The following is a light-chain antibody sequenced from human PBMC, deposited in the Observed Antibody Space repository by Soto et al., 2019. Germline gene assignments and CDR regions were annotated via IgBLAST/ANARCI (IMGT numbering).Light chain of an antibody. CDR3: SSYTSSSSF. CDR2: DVS. V-gene: IGLV2-14*01. J-gene: IGLJ1*01. Sequence: QSALTQPASVSGSPGQSITISCTGTSSDVGGYNYVSWYQQHPGKAPKLMIYDVSNRPSGVSNRFSGSKSGNTASLTISGLQAEDEADYYCSSYTSSSSFFATGTKLTVL. CDR1: SSDVGGYNY.